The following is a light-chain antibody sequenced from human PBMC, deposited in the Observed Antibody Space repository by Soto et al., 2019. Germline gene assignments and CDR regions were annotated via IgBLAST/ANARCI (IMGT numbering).Light chain of an antibody. J-gene: IGLJ2*01. Sequence: QSALTQPASVSGSPGQSITISCTGTSSDVGGYNYVSWYQQHPGKAPKLMIYDVSNRPSGVSNRFSGSKSGSTASLTISGLQAEDDADYYCSSYTSSSTVVFGSGTKLTVL. CDR3: SSYTSSSTVV. CDR1: SSDVGGYNY. CDR2: DVS. V-gene: IGLV2-14*01.